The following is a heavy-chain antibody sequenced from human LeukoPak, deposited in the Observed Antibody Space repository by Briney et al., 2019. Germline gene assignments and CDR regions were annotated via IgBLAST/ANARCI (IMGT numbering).Heavy chain of an antibody. D-gene: IGHD2-8*01. CDR1: GYTLTELP. V-gene: IGHV1-24*01. CDR2: FDPEDGET. CDR3: ASRGLMVYAIDY. J-gene: IGHJ4*02. Sequence: GASVKVSCKVSGYTLTELPMHWVRQAPGKVLEWKGGFDPEDGETIYAQKFQGRVTMTEDTSTDTAYMELSSLRSEDTAVYYCASRGLMVYAIDYWGQGTLVTVSS.